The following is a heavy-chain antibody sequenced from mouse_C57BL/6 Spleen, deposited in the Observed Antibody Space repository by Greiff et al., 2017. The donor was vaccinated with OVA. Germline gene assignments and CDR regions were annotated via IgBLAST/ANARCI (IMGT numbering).Heavy chain of an antibody. CDR3: TRDRSYFDY. CDR1: GFTFSSYA. V-gene: IGHV5-9-1*02. J-gene: IGHJ2*01. CDR2: ISSGGDYI. Sequence: EVKLVESGAGLVKPGGSLKLSCAASGFTFSSYAMSWVRQTPEKRLEWVAYISSGGDYIYYADTVKGRFTISRDNARNTLYLQMSSLKSEDTAMYYCTRDRSYFDYWGQGTTLTVSS.